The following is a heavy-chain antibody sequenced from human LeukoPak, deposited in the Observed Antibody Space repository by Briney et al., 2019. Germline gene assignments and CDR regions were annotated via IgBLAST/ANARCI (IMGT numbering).Heavy chain of an antibody. J-gene: IGHJ3*02. D-gene: IGHD6-13*01. CDR3: ARSQMAAAADDAFDI. CDR1: GGTFSSYA. Sequence: SVKVSCKASGGTFSSYAISRVRQAPGQGPEWMGRIIPILGIANYAQKFQGRVTITADKSTSTAYMELSSLRSEDTAVYYCARSQMAAAADDAFDIWGQGTMVTVSS. V-gene: IGHV1-69*04. CDR2: IIPILGIA.